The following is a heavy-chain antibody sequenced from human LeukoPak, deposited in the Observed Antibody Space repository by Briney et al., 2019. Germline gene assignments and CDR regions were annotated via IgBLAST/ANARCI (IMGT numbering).Heavy chain of an antibody. CDR1: GFTFSNYA. V-gene: IGHV3-23*01. CDR2: FSGSGGRT. CDR3: TRGRGSTAR. D-gene: IGHD1-26*01. Sequence: GGSLRLSCAASGFTFSNYAMSWVRQAPGKGLECISGFSGSGGRTFYADSVKGRFTISRDNSKNTLYVQMNSLRAEDTAVYFCTRGRGSTARWGQGTLVTVSS. J-gene: IGHJ4*02.